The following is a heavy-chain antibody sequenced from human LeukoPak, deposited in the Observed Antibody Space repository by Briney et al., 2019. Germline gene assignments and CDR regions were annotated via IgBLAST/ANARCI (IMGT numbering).Heavy chain of an antibody. V-gene: IGHV3-53*01. CDR2: IYSGGST. J-gene: IGHJ4*02. CDR1: GFTVSSNY. Sequence: GGSLRLSCAASGFTVSSNYMSWVRQAPGKGLEWVSVIYSGGSTYYADSVKGRFTISRDNSKNTLYLQMNSLRAEDTAVYYCARQTQHLVQSPFDSWGQGTLVTVSS. D-gene: IGHD6-13*01. CDR3: ARQTQHLVQSPFDS.